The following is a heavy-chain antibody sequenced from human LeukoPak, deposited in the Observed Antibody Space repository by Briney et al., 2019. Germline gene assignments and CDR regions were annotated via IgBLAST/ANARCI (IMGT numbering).Heavy chain of an antibody. D-gene: IGHD3-10*01. CDR1: GYTFTGYY. Sequence: GASVKVSCKASGYTFTGYYMHWVRQAPGQGLEWMGWINPNSGGTNYAQKFQGRVTMTRDTSISTAYMELSRLRSDDTAVYYCAKGKITMVQGVTRGLFDYWGQGTLVTVSS. J-gene: IGHJ4*02. CDR3: AKGKITMVQGVTRGLFDY. CDR2: INPNSGGT. V-gene: IGHV1-2*02.